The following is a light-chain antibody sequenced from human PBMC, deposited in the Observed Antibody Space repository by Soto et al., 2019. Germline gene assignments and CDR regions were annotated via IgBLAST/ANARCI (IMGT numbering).Light chain of an antibody. Sequence: QSVLTQPPSASGTPGQRVTISCSGSSSNIGSNTVNWYQQLPGTAPKLLIYNNNQRPSGVPDRFSGSKSGTSASLAISGLQSEDGADYYCAAWDDSLKGLVFGTGTKLTAL. V-gene: IGLV1-44*01. J-gene: IGLJ1*01. CDR3: AAWDDSLKGLV. CDR1: SSNIGSNT. CDR2: NNN.